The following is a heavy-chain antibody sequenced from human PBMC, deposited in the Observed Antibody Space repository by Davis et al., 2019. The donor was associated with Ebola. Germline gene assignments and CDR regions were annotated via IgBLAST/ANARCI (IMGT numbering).Heavy chain of an antibody. CDR1: GFTFDDYG. Sequence: PGGSLRLSCAASGFTFDDYGMHWVRQAPGKGLEWVSGITWNSDRIGYADSVKGRFTISRDNAKNSLYLQMNSLRTEDTAFYYCAKGYYGSGSYGVDYWGQGTLVTVSS. CDR2: ITWNSDRI. V-gene: IGHV3-9*01. D-gene: IGHD3-10*01. J-gene: IGHJ4*02. CDR3: AKGYYGSGSYGVDY.